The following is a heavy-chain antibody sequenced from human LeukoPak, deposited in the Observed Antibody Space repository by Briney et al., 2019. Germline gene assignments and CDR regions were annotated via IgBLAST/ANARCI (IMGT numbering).Heavy chain of an antibody. J-gene: IGHJ4*02. D-gene: IGHD3-3*01. CDR2: VHGSGST. V-gene: IGHV4-59*01. CDR3: ARGVPEYYDFWSGYFYYFDY. CDR1: GGSISGYS. Sequence: SETLSLTCTVSGGSISGYSWSWIRQAPGKGLEWIGSVHGSGSTDYSPSFASRVTVSLDTSKRHRFLNMTSATAADAAVYYCARGVPEYYDFWSGYFYYFDYWGQGTLVTVSS.